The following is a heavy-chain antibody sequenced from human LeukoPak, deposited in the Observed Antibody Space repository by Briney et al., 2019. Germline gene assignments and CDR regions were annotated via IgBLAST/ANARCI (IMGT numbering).Heavy chain of an antibody. CDR3: ARIYCSSTSCYNYFQH. D-gene: IGHD2-2*02. CDR1: GFTFSSYA. V-gene: IGHV3-64*01. CDR2: ISSNGGST. Sequence: GGSLRLSXAASGFTFSSYAMHWVRQTPGKGLEYVSAISSNGGSTYYANSVKGRFTISRDNSKNTLYLQMGSLRAEDTAVYYCARIYCSSTSCYNYFQHWGQGTLVTVSS. J-gene: IGHJ1*01.